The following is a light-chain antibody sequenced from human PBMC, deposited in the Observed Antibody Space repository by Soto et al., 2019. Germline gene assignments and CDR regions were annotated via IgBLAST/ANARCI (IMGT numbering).Light chain of an antibody. CDR1: ESIGIW. V-gene: IGKV1-5*03. CDR3: QHYNDDPVT. CDR2: TAS. J-gene: IGKJ2*01. Sequence: DIQMTQSHSTLSASVGDRVTITCRASESIGIWLAWYQQKTGKAPKLLIYTASTLGSGVASRFSGSGSGTEFTLTISSLQPDDFATYYCQHYNDDPVTFGQGTKLEIK.